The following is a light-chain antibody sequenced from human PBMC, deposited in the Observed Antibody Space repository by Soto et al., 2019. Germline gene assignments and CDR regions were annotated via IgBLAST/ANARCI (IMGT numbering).Light chain of an antibody. CDR2: DVS. V-gene: IGKV3-11*01. CDR3: QQRSNWPRT. Sequence: VLTQSPDTLSLSLGERASLSCGASQRVSSNFLAWYHQKTGQAPRPLIYDVSNRATGIPARFSGSGSWTDFTLTISSLEPEDFAVYYCQQRSNWPRTFGQGTKVDIK. CDR1: QRVSSN. J-gene: IGKJ1*01.